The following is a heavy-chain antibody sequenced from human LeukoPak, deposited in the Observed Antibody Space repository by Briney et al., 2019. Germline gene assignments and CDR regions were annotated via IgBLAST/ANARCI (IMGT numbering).Heavy chain of an antibody. Sequence: SETLSLTCTVSGGSISSYYWSWIRQPPGKGLEWIGYIYYSGSTDYNPSLKSRVTISVDTSKNQLSLEVKSLTAADTAIYYCVRVSGSFFREFDPWGQGTLVTVSS. J-gene: IGHJ5*02. CDR1: GGSISSYY. V-gene: IGHV4-59*08. D-gene: IGHD1-26*01. CDR3: VRVSGSFFREFDP. CDR2: IYYSGST.